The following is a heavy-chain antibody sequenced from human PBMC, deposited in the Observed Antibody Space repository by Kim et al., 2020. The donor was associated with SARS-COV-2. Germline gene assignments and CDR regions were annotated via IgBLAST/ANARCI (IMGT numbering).Heavy chain of an antibody. J-gene: IGHJ2*01. CDR3: ARQPGYCSGGSCYAYW. V-gene: IGHV4-39*01. CDR1: GGSVRGSTYY. Sequence: SETLSLTCSVSGGSVRGSTYYWGWIRQPPGKGLEWIGSFHFDGTTYYNPSLKSRVIISGDTSNSQFSVKLSSVTAADTAVYYCARQPGYCSGGSCYAYW. CDR2: FHFDGTT. D-gene: IGHD2-15*01.